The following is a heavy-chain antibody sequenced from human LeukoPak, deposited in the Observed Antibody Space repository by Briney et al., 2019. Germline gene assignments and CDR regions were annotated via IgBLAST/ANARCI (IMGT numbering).Heavy chain of an antibody. D-gene: IGHD4-17*01. CDR3: AKRTLTTVTYDAFDV. V-gene: IGHV3-23*01. CDR1: GVTFSNYA. CDR2: ISGSGGST. J-gene: IGHJ3*01. Sequence: GGSLRLSCAASGVTFSNYAMSWVRQAPGKGLEWVSAISGSGGSTYYADSVKGRFTISRDNSKNTLYLQMNSLRAEDTAVYYCAKRTLTTVTYDAFDVWGQGTMVTVSS.